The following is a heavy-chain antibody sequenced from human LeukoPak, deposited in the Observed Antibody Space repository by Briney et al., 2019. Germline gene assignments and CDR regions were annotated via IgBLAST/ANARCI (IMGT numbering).Heavy chain of an antibody. CDR2: ISSSSSYI. J-gene: IGHJ4*02. CDR1: GFTFSSYA. V-gene: IGHV3-21*01. D-gene: IGHD3-10*01. Sequence: PGGSLRLSCAASGFTFSSYAMSWVRQAPGKGLEWVSSISSSSSYIYYADSVKGRFTISRDNAKNSLYLQMNSLRAEDTAVYYCATHQGTTIWSRSFDYWGQGTLVTVSS. CDR3: ATHQGTTIWSRSFDY.